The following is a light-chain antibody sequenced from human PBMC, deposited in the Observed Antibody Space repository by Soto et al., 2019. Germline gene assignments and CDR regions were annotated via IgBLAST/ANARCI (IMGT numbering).Light chain of an antibody. CDR2: TND. CDR3: VPWADPLRAVV. CDR1: TSNIGSNT. Sequence: QSVLTQPPSASGTPGQRVTISCSGSTSNIGSNTVNFSQQLPGPAPKLLIHTNDQRHSGAPDRFSGSKSGPSASLPISGLQPGDEALYYCVPWADPLRAVVFGGGTKLTVL. V-gene: IGLV1-44*01. J-gene: IGLJ2*01.